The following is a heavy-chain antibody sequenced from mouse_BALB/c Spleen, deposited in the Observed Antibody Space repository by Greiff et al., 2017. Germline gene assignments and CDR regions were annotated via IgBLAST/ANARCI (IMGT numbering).Heavy chain of an antibody. J-gene: IGHJ3*01. V-gene: IGHV14-3*02. CDR3: AKDDGCSAWFAY. Sequence: VHVKQSGAELVKPGASVKLSCTASGFNIKDTYMHWVKQRPEQGLEWIGRIDPANGNTKYDPKFQGKATITADTSSNTAYLQLSSLTSEDTAVYYCAKDDGCSAWFAYWGQGTLVTVSA. CDR1: GFNIKDTY. CDR2: IDPANGNT. D-gene: IGHD2-3*01.